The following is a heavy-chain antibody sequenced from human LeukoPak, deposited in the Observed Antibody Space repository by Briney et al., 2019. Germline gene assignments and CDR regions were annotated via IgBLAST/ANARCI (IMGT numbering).Heavy chain of an antibody. CDR3: ARGELELLAFDI. CDR2: INHRGST. J-gene: IGHJ3*02. V-gene: IGHV4-34*01. D-gene: IGHD1-7*01. Sequence: SETLSLTCAVYGGSFSGYHWSWIRQPPGKGLEWIGEINHRGSTNYNPSLKSRVTISVDTSKNQFSLKLSSVTAADTAVYYCARGELELLAFDIWGQGTMVTVSS. CDR1: GGSFSGYH.